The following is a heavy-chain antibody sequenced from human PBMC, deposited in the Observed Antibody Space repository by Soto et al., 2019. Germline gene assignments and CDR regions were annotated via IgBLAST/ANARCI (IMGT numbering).Heavy chain of an antibody. V-gene: IGHV4-39*01. Sequence: SETLSLTCTVSGGSISSSSYYRGWIRQPPGKGLEWIGSIYYSGSTYYNPSLKSRVTISVDTSKNQFSLKLSSVTAADTAVYYCARQLAGTTYYYYYGMDVWGQGTTVTVSS. CDR1: GGSISSSSYY. CDR3: ARQLAGTTYYYYYGMDV. D-gene: IGHD1-7*01. J-gene: IGHJ6*02. CDR2: IYYSGST.